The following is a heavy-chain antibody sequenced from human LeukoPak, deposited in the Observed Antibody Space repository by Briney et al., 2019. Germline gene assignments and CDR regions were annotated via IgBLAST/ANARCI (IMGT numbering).Heavy chain of an antibody. Sequence: GGSLRLSCAASGFTFSSYAVSWVRQAPGKGLEWVSAISGSGGSTYYADSVKGRFTISRDNSKNTLYLQMNSLRAEDTAVYYCAKDLSQTRVVVTHFDYWGQGTLVTVSS. V-gene: IGHV3-23*01. CDR1: GFTFSSYA. J-gene: IGHJ4*02. CDR3: AKDLSQTRVVVTHFDY. CDR2: ISGSGGST. D-gene: IGHD3-22*01.